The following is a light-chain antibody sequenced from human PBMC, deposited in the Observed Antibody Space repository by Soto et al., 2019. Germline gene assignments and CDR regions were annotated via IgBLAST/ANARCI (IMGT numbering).Light chain of an antibody. CDR2: EVS. CDR1: SSDIGTYNY. V-gene: IGLV2-14*01. J-gene: IGLJ3*02. CDR3: SSYTSSGTHWV. Sequence: QPVLTQPASVSGSPGQSITISCTGSSSDIGTYNYLSWYQQHPGKAPKLIIYEVSDRPSGISDRFSGSKSGNTASLTISGLQAEDEAHYYCSSYTSSGTHWVFGGGTKLTVL.